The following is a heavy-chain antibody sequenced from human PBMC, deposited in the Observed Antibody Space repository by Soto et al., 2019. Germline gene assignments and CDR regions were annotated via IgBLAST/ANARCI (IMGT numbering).Heavy chain of an antibody. V-gene: IGHV3-11*04. CDR3: ARSHLYYDSSGYPDY. J-gene: IGHJ4*02. CDR2: ISSSGSTI. Sequence: PGGSLRLSCAASGFTFSDYYMSWIRQAPGKGLEWVSYISSSGSTIYYADSVKGQFTISRDNAKNSLYLQMNSLRAEDTAVYYCARSHLYYDSSGYPDYWGQGTLVTVSS. CDR1: GFTFSDYY. D-gene: IGHD3-22*01.